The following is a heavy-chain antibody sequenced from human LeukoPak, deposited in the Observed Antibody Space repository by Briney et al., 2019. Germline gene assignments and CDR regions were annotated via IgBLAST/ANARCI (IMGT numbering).Heavy chain of an antibody. Sequence: QPGGSLPLSCAASGFPFSSYGMHWVRQAPGKGLEWVAFIRYDGSNKYYADSVKGRFTISRDNSKNTLYLQMNSLRAEDTAVYYCAKDSGHYSDYWGQGTLVTVSS. CDR1: GFPFSSYG. V-gene: IGHV3-30*02. J-gene: IGHJ4*02. D-gene: IGHD3-10*01. CDR2: IRYDGSNK. CDR3: AKDSGHYSDY.